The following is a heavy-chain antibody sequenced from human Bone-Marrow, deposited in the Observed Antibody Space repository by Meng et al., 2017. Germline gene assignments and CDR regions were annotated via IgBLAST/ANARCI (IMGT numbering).Heavy chain of an antibody. V-gene: IGHV3-74*01. Sequence: GESLKISCTASGFTFSRSCMHWVRQAPGQGLIWVSRINSDGTSTSNNAVFVKGRFTSSRDNARNTLYLQMNSLRVDDTAMDYYAVSQEGHGSWTFAGATWGQGTLVTVSS. J-gene: IGHJ1*01. CDR3: AVSQEGHGSWTFAGAT. CDR2: INSDGTST. D-gene: IGHD3-10*01. CDR1: GFTFSRSC.